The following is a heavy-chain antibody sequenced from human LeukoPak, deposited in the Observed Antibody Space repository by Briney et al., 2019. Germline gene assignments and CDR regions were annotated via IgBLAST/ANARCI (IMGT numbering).Heavy chain of an antibody. CDR3: ARGAYGSGSYYNYYGMDV. CDR2: IYPNDSDA. J-gene: IGHJ6*02. D-gene: IGHD3-10*01. CDR1: GYSFATRW. Sequence: GESLKISCKGSGYSFATRWVAWVRQMPGKGLEWMGIIYPNDSDARYSPSCQGQVTISADKSISTAYLQWSSLKASDTAMYFCARGAYGSGSYYNYYGMDVWGQGTTVTVSS. V-gene: IGHV5-51*01.